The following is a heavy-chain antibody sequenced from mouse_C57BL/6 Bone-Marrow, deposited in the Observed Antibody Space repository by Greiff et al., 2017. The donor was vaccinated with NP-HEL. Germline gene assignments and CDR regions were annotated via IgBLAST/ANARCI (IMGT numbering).Heavy chain of an antibody. V-gene: IGHV7-3*01. Sequence: EVKLMESGGGLVQPGGSLSLSCAASGFTFTDYYMSWVRQPPGKALEWFGFIRNKANGYTTEYSSSVKARFTLSRASSQTILYLQIIALRAEASATYYCACDCYSAFDYWGQGTTLTVSS. CDR1: GFTFTDYY. D-gene: IGHD2-3*01. CDR2: IRNKANGYTT. J-gene: IGHJ2*01. CDR3: ACDCYSAFDY.